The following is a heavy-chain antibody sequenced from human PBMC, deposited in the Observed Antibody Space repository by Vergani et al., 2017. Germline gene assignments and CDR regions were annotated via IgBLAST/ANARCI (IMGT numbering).Heavy chain of an antibody. CDR1: ESSFISNE. J-gene: IGHJ4*02. CDR3: TRHVPGGVGACLHFDH. V-gene: IGHV5-51*03. CDR2: INPIDSKI. D-gene: IGHD3-16*01. Sequence: EVQLVQSGAEVKKPGESLKISCKYSESSFISNEIAWVRQMSGKGLQWMGNINPIDSKIAYSPSFQGQAIMSLDKSITTAYLQWRSLKASDTAIYYGTRHVPGGVGACLHFDHWGQGTQVTVSS.